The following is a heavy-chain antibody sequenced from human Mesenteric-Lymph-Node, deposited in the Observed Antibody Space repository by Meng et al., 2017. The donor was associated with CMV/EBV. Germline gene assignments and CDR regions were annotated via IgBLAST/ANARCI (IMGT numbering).Heavy chain of an antibody. V-gene: IGHV1-69*05. CDR3: AREVGVQNWNDEKWFDP. Sequence: SVKVSCKASGYSFRTYGITWVRQAPGQGLEWMGGSIPIFGSTKSAQKFRDRVTISTDDSSNTAYMELNSLTSDDTAVYYCAREVGVQNWNDEKWFDPWGQGTLVTVSS. D-gene: IGHD1-1*01. CDR1: GYSFRTYG. J-gene: IGHJ5*02. CDR2: SIPIFGST.